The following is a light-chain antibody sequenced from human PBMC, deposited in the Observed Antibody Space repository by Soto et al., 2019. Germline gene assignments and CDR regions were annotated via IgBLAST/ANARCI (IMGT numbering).Light chain of an antibody. Sequence: DIKMTQSPSPLSASVGDSITITCRASQSVSIWVAWYQQTPEKAPKILIFDASLLESGVPSRFSGSGSGTEFTLTINSLQPADFATYYCQQYNGYSTWTFGQGTRVEVK. J-gene: IGKJ1*01. CDR2: DAS. V-gene: IGKV1-5*01. CDR1: QSVSIW. CDR3: QQYNGYSTWT.